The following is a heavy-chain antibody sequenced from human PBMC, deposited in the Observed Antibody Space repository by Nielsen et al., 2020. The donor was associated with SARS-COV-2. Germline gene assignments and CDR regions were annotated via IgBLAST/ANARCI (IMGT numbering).Heavy chain of an antibody. CDR3: AKGLGASPIYYGMDV. CDR1: GFTFSSYA. J-gene: IGHJ6*02. CDR2: ISGSGGST. D-gene: IGHD3-16*01. V-gene: IGHV3-23*01. Sequence: GGSLRLSCAASGFTFSSYAMSWVRQAPGKGLEWVSAISGSGGSTYYADSVKGRFTISRDNSKNTLYLQMNSLRAEDTAVYYCAKGLGASPIYYGMDVWGQGTTVTVSS.